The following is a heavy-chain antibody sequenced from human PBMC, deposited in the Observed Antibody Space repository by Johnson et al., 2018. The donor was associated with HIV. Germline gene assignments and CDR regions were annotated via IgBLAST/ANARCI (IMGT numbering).Heavy chain of an antibody. CDR2: ISYDSSYK. D-gene: IGHD7-27*01. CDR1: EFIFSSYT. CDR3: AKDRNWGASGAFDI. V-gene: IGHV3-30*04. J-gene: IGHJ3*02. Sequence: QVHLVESGGGVVQPGRSLRLSCAASEFIFSSYTMHWARQAPGKGLEWVAVISYDSSYKFYADSVKGRFTISRDNFKNTLHLQMNSLRAEDTALYYCAKDRNWGASGAFDIWGQGTMVTVS.